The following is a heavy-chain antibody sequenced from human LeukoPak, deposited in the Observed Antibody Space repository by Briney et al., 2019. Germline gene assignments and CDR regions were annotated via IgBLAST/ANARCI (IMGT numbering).Heavy chain of an antibody. Sequence: SETLSLTCTVSGYSISSGYYWGWIRQPPGKGLEWIGSIYYSGSTYYNPSLKSRVTISVDTSKKQFSLKLSSVTAADTAVYYCARQASGGSGSYYYYYMDVWGKGTTVTVSS. CDR2: IYYSGST. D-gene: IGHD3-10*01. CDR1: GYSISSGYY. V-gene: IGHV4-38-2*02. CDR3: ARQASGGSGSYYYYYMDV. J-gene: IGHJ6*03.